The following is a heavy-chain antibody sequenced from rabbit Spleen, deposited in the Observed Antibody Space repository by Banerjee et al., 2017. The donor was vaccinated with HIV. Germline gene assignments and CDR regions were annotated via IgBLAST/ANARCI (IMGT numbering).Heavy chain of an antibody. CDR1: GFSFTFNYY. D-gene: IGHD1-1*01. V-gene: IGHV1S45*01. CDR2: IYTAGSGTT. Sequence: QEQLVESGGGLVQPEGSLTLTCTASGFSFTFNYYMCWVRQAPGKGLEWIACIYTAGSGTTYYATWAKGRFTGSKTSSTTMTLQMTSLTAADTATYFCAREDVGGSVSLWGQGTLVTVS. CDR3: AREDVGGSVSL. J-gene: IGHJ4*01.